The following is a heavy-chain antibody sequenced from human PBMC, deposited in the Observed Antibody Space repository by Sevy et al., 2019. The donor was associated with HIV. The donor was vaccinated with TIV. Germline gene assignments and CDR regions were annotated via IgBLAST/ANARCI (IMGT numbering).Heavy chain of an antibody. CDR1: DGSVSSANDY. CDR3: ARDQYYDISTGFYAMDV. V-gene: IGHV4-61*01. CDR2: VFYFGST. J-gene: IGHJ6*02. D-gene: IGHD3-9*01. Sequence: SETLSLTCSISDGSVSSANDYWTWIRQSPGKGLEWIGHVFYFGSTNYNPSLKSRVTISLDMSKKQFSLKLSSVTASDTAVYYCARDQYYDISTGFYAMDVWGQGTTVTVSS.